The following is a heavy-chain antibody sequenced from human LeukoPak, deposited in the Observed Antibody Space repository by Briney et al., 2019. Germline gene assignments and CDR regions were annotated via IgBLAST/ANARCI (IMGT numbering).Heavy chain of an antibody. D-gene: IGHD3-22*01. V-gene: IGHV3-33*01. CDR1: GFTFSCYG. Sequence: GGSLRLSCTASGFTFSCYGMHWVRQAPGKGLEWVAVMWSNGYSRYYADSVKGRFTISRDNSKNTLYLEMNSLRAEDTAVYSCARAFDTSGHYLFDYWGQGTLVSVSS. J-gene: IGHJ4*02. CDR2: MWSNGYSR. CDR3: ARAFDTSGHYLFDY.